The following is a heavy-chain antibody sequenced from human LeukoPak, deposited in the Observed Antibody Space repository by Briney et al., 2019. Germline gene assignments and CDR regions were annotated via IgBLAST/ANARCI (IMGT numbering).Heavy chain of an antibody. CDR2: IGSSGSYI. V-gene: IGHV3-21*01. J-gene: IGHJ4*02. CDR3: ARGYYYDGSGYYVDC. Sequence: GGSLRLSCAASGFTFSSYSMNWVRQAPGKGLEWVSSIGSSGSYIYYADSLTGRFTISRDNAKNSLYLQMNSLRAEDTAVYFCARGYYYDGSGYYVDCWGQGTLVTVSS. CDR1: GFTFSSYS. D-gene: IGHD3-22*01.